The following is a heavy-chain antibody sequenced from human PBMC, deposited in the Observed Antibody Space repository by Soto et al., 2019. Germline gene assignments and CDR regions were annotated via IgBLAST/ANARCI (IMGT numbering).Heavy chain of an antibody. D-gene: IGHD3-10*01. CDR2: VSTYNGNR. CDR1: GYTFTNYG. J-gene: IGHJ4*02. Sequence: QVQLVQSGVEMKKPGASVKVSCKASGYTFTNYGIGWVRQAPGQGLEWVGWVSTYNGNRNYAQKVQGRVTMTTDTSTSTADMVLRSLGSDVPDVYYCATNTSTSARSGHDFWGQGTLVSVSS. V-gene: IGHV1-18*01. CDR3: ATNTSTSARSGHDF.